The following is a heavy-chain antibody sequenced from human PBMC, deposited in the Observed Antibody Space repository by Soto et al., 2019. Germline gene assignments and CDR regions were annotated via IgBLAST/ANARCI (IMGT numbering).Heavy chain of an antibody. V-gene: IGHV3-23*01. CDR3: ARVAHSQFYGMDV. CDR1: GFTFSSYA. CDR2: ISGGGNDR. D-gene: IGHD5-18*01. J-gene: IGHJ6*02. Sequence: PGGSLRLSCAASGFTFSSYAMSWVRQAPGKGLEWVSAISGGGNDRFYADSVKGRFTISRDNAKNSLYLQMNSLRDEDTAVYYCARVAHSQFYGMDVWGQGTTVTVSS.